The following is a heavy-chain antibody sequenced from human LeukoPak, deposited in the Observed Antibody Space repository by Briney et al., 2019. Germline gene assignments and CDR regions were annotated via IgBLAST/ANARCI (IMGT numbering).Heavy chain of an antibody. CDR1: GFTLNNYG. CDR2: IRYDGTNE. J-gene: IGHJ5*02. Sequence: GGSLRLSCAASGFTLNNYGIHWVRQAPGKGLEWVAFIRYDGTNEYYADSVKGRFTISRDNAKNSLYLQMNSLRAEDTAVYYCARVKLVAGLSLFDPWGQGTLVTVSS. D-gene: IGHD6-19*01. V-gene: IGHV3-30*02. CDR3: ARVKLVAGLSLFDP.